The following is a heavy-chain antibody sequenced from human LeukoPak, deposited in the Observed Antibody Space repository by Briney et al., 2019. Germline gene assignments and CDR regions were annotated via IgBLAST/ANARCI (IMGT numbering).Heavy chain of an antibody. J-gene: IGHJ4*02. Sequence: GGSLLLSCAASGFTFGNYAMSWVRQAPGKGLEWVSGITGDTYYADSVKGRFTISRDNAKNTVYLQMNSLRGEDTALYYCAKDLSSSGWSEGYFDYWGQGTLVTVSS. D-gene: IGHD6-19*01. CDR2: ITGDT. V-gene: IGHV3-23*01. CDR3: AKDLSSSGWSEGYFDY. CDR1: GFTFGNYA.